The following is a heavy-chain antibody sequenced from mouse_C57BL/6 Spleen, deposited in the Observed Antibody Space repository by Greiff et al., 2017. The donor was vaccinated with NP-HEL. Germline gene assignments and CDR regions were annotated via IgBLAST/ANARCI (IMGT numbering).Heavy chain of an antibody. CDR3: ARQLSGYAMDY. CDR1: GYTFTSYW. D-gene: IGHD3-1*01. V-gene: IGHV1-50*01. CDR2: IDPSDSYT. Sequence: QVQLQQPGAELVKPGASVKLSCKASGYTFTSYWMQWVKQRPGQGLEWIGEIDPSDSYTNYNQKFKGKATLTVDTSSSTAYMQLSSLTSSDSAVYYCARQLSGYAMDYWGQGTSVTVSS. J-gene: IGHJ4*01.